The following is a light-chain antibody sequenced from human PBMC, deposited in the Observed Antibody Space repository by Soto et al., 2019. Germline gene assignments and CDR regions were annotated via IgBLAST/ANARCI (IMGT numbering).Light chain of an antibody. CDR2: AAS. CDR3: LQGYNFPLT. J-gene: IGKJ4*01. V-gene: IGKV1-6*01. CDR1: QDIGNY. Sequence: AIQMTQSPSSVSSSLGDRVTITCRASQDIGNYLAWYQQKPGQAPKLLIYAASSLQSGLPSRFSGGGSGTDFTTTISLLHQGDIATYYCLQGYNFPLTFGGGTKVEIK.